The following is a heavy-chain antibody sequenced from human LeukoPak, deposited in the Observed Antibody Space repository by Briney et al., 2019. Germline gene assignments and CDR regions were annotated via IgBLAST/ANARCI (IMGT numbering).Heavy chain of an antibody. Sequence: GGSLRLSCAASGFTFSSYAMHWVRQAPGKGLEWVAVISYDGSNKYYADSVKGRFTISRDNSKNTLYLQMNSLRAGDTAVYYCARDLVIAAAGTKYFDYWGQGTLVTVSS. D-gene: IGHD6-13*01. V-gene: IGHV3-30*01. CDR1: GFTFSSYA. CDR2: ISYDGSNK. CDR3: ARDLVIAAAGTKYFDY. J-gene: IGHJ4*02.